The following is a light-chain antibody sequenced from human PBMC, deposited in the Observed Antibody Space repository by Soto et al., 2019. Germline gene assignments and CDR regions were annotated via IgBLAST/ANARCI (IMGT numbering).Light chain of an antibody. J-gene: IGKJ5*01. CDR3: QQADTFPIT. CDR1: QGISRS. V-gene: IGKV1D-12*01. Sequence: DVQMTQSPSSLSSSVGDRVTIICQASQGISRSLAWYQQKPGKAPKLLIYAASSLQSGVPSRFSGSGFGTDFTLTISSLQPEDSAIYYCQQADTFPITFGQGTRLEIK. CDR2: AAS.